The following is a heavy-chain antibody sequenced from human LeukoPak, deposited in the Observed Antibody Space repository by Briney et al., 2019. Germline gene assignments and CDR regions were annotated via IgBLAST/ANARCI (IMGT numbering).Heavy chain of an antibody. J-gene: IGHJ6*03. D-gene: IGHD3-9*01. CDR1: GGSFSGYY. CDR3: ARPLIERIDSHYYMDV. V-gene: IGHV4-34*01. CDR2: INHSGST. Sequence: SETLSLTCAVYGGSFSGYYWSWIRQPPGKGLEWIGEINHSGSTNYNPSLKSRVTMSVDTSKNQFSLKLSSVTAADTAVYYCARPLIERIDSHYYMDVWGKGTTVTVSS.